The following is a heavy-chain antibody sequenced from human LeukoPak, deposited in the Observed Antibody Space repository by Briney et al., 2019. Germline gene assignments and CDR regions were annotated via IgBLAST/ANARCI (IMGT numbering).Heavy chain of an antibody. CDR3: ARRNAMDV. J-gene: IGHJ6*02. CDR1: GFTFSNYW. V-gene: IGHV3-7*03. CDR2: INRDGSER. Sequence: GGSLRLSCAASGFTFSNYWMTRVRQAPGKGLEWVANINRDGSERYYVDSVKGRFTISRDDAKSSLYLQMNSLRAEDTAVYYCARRNAMDVWGQGTTVIVFS.